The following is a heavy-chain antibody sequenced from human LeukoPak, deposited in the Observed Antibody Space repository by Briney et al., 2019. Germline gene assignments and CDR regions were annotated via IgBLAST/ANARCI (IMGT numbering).Heavy chain of an antibody. D-gene: IGHD2-15*01. J-gene: IGHJ5*02. V-gene: IGHV1-18*01. CDR3: ARGGANCSGGRCPLNWFDP. CDR2: ISAYNGNT. CDR1: VYTFTNYG. Sequence: ASVKLSCKASVYTFTNYGITWVRQAPGQGLEWMGWISAYNGNTNYAQKLQGRVTMTIDKTTSTAYMELRSLRSDDTAVYYCARGGANCSGGRCPLNWFDPWGQGTPVTVSS.